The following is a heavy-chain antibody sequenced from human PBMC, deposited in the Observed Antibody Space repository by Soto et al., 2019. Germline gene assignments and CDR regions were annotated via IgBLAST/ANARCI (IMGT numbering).Heavy chain of an antibody. CDR1: GFTFDDYP. CDR2: ISWNSGSI. Sequence: EVQLVESGGGLVQPGRSLRLSCAASGFTFDDYPMHWVRQAPGKGLEWVSGISWNSGSIGYADSVKGRFTISRDNAKNSLYLQMNSLRAEDTALYYCAKEGAEYYYDSSGYSHWGQGTLVTVSS. D-gene: IGHD3-22*01. J-gene: IGHJ4*02. CDR3: AKEGAEYYYDSSGYSH. V-gene: IGHV3-9*01.